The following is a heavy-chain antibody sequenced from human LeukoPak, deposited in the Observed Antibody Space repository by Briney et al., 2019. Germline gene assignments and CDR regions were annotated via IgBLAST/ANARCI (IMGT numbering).Heavy chain of an antibody. D-gene: IGHD2/OR15-2a*01. CDR2: IYSGGDT. V-gene: IGHV3-66*02. Sequence: GGSLRLSCAASGVTVSSDYMSWVRQAAGKGLQWVSLIYSGGDTYYADSVKGRFTIYRHNSKNTLFLQRNGLRTEDTAMYYCASRMTFGGPGTLVTVSS. J-gene: IGHJ4*02. CDR1: GVTVSSDY. CDR3: ASRMTF.